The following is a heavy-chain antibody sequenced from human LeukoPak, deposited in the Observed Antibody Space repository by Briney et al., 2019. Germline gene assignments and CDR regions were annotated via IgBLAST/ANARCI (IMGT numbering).Heavy chain of an antibody. CDR2: INHSGGT. CDR3: ARHYGSGSYYRNAYFDY. V-gene: IGHV4-34*01. J-gene: IGHJ4*02. Sequence: SETLPLTCAVYGGSFSGYYWSWIRQPPGKGLEWIGEINHSGGTNYNPSLKSRVTIPVDTSKNQFSLKLSSVTAADTAVYYCARHYGSGSYYRNAYFDYWGQGTLVTVSS. D-gene: IGHD3-10*01. CDR1: GGSFSGYY.